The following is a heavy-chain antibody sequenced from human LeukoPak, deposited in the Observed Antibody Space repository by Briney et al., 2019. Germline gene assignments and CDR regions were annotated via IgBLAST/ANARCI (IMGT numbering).Heavy chain of an antibody. CDR1: GFTFRSHA. CDR3: AAWRGSNWFDY. V-gene: IGHV3-23*01. J-gene: IGHJ4*02. D-gene: IGHD6-13*01. CDR2: ISGSGGST. Sequence: GGSLRLSCAASGFTFRSHAMSWVRQAPGKGLEWVSGISGSGGSTYYADSVKGRFTISRDNSKNTLYLQMNSLRGEDTAVYYCAAWRGSNWFDYWGQGTQVTVSS.